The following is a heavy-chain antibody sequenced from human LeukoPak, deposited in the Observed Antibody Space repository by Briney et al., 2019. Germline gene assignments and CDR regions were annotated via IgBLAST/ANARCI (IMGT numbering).Heavy chain of an antibody. CDR2: INHSGST. Sequence: PSETLSLTCAVSGYSISSGYYWGWIRQPPGKGLEWIGEINHSGSTNYNPSLKSRVTISVDTSKNQFSLKLSSVTAADTAVYYCARRQDCSSTSCSYGAFDYWGQGTLVTVSS. D-gene: IGHD2-2*01. CDR3: ARRQDCSSTSCSYGAFDY. V-gene: IGHV4-38-2*01. CDR1: GYSISSGYY. J-gene: IGHJ4*02.